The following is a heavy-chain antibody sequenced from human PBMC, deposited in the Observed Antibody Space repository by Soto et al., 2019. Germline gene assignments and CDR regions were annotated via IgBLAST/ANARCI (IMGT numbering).Heavy chain of an antibody. CDR2: INAGNGNT. CDR1: GYTFTSYA. D-gene: IGHD3-16*02. Sequence: ASVKVSCKASGYTFTSYAIHWVRQAPGQRLEWMGWINAGNGNTKYSQKFQGRVTITRDTSASTAYMELSSLRSEDTAVYYCAREGLTTSLVIYYYYYMDVWGKGTTVTVSS. V-gene: IGHV1-3*01. CDR3: AREGLTTSLVIYYYYYMDV. J-gene: IGHJ6*03.